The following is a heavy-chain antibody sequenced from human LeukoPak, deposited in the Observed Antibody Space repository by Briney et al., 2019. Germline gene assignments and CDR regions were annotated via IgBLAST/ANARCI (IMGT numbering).Heavy chain of an antibody. V-gene: IGHV1-2*02. J-gene: IGHJ5*02. CDR1: GYTSTGYY. D-gene: IGHD3-22*01. CDR3: ARGRVGSGYYHFYNWFDP. CDR2: INPNSGGT. Sequence: GASVKVSCKASGYTSTGYYMHWVRQAPGQGLEWMGWINPNSGGTNYAQKFQGRVTMTRDTSISTAYMELSRLRSDDTAVYYCARGRVGSGYYHFYNWFDPWGQGTLVTVSS.